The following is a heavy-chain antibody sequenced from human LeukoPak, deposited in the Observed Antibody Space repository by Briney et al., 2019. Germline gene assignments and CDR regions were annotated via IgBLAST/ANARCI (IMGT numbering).Heavy chain of an antibody. CDR3: AREVYYYDSSGYYGVDY. V-gene: IGHV3-66*02. Sequence: GGSLRLSCAASGFTVSSNYMSWVRQAPGKGLEWVSVIYSGGGTYYADSVKGRFTISRDNSKNTLYLQMNSLRAEDTAVYYCAREVYYYDSSGYYGVDYWGQGTLVTVSS. CDR1: GFTVSSNY. D-gene: IGHD3-22*01. CDR2: IYSGGGT. J-gene: IGHJ4*02.